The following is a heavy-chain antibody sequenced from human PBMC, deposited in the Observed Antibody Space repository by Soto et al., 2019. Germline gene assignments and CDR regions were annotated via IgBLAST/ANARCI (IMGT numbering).Heavy chain of an antibody. CDR3: AIWPQPRYTADPYAVDV. CDR2: IVPSLDTT. Sequence: QVHLVQSGTEVKKPGSSVKVSCKASGGTFSSSGFSWVRQAPGQGLEWMGMIVPSLDTTNYAQKFQARVTITALEVTSTAYMELRSLGSEDTAVYYCAIWPQPRYTADPYAVDVWGQGTRVIVSS. V-gene: IGHV1-69*11. CDR1: GGTFSSSG. D-gene: IGHD3-16*02. J-gene: IGHJ6*02.